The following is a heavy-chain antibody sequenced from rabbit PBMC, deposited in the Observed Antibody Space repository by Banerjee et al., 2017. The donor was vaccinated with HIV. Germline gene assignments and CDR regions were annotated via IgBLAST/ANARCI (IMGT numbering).Heavy chain of an antibody. CDR1: GFDFSSYG. J-gene: IGHJ4*01. Sequence: QEQLVESGGGLVQAGGSLKLSCKASGFDFSSYGVSWVRQAPGKGLEWIGYIDPVFGITVYASWVNGRFTISRDNAQNTLYLQLNSLTGADSASYFCARDPAYASSSGYNIPNLWGQGTLVTVS. V-gene: IGHV1S47*01. D-gene: IGHD1-1*01. CDR2: IDPVFGIT. CDR3: ARDPAYASSSGYNIPNL.